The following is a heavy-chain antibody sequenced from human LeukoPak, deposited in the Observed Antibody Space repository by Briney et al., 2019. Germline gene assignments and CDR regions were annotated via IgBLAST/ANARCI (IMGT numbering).Heavy chain of an antibody. CDR2: ISAYNGNT. Sequence: ASVKVSCKASGYTFTSYGISWVRQAPGQGLEWMGWISAYNGNTNYAQKLQGRVTMTTDTSTSTAYMELRSLRSDDTAVYYCARVAYSSSSQYYFDYWGQGTLVTVSS. J-gene: IGHJ4*02. CDR3: ARVAYSSSSQYYFDY. V-gene: IGHV1-18*01. CDR1: GYTFTSYG. D-gene: IGHD6-6*01.